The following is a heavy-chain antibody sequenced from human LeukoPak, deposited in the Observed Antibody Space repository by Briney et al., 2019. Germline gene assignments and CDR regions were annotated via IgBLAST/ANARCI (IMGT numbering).Heavy chain of an antibody. Sequence: PSETLSLTCTVSGGSISSYYWSWIRQPPGKGLEWIGYIYYSGSTNYNPSLKSRVTISADTSKNQFSLKLSSVTAADTAVYYCARVVGAPYFDYWGQGTLVTVSS. CDR2: IYYSGST. V-gene: IGHV4-59*01. CDR1: GGSISSYY. CDR3: ARVVGAPYFDY. D-gene: IGHD1-26*01. J-gene: IGHJ4*02.